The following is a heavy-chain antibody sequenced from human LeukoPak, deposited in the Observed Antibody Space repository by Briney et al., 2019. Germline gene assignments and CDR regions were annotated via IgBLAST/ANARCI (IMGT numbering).Heavy chain of an antibody. V-gene: IGHV4-34*01. CDR1: GGSFSGYY. D-gene: IGHD3-10*01. CDR3: AKATPVSGFDGFDI. J-gene: IGHJ3*02. Sequence: PSETLSLTCAVYGGSFSGYYWSWIRQPPGKGLEWIGEINHSGSTNYNPSLKSRVTISVDTSKNQFSLTLTSVTAADTAVYFCAKATPVSGFDGFDIWGQGTMVTVSS. CDR2: INHSGST.